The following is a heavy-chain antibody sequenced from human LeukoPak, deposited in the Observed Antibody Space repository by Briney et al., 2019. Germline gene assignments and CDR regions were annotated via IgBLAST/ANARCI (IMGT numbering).Heavy chain of an antibody. CDR3: ARGGIKEPHDAFDI. J-gene: IGHJ3*02. Sequence: PGGSLRLSCASSGFTFNTYAMHWVRQAPGKGLQYVSAISGNGDRTWYADSVNGRFSISRDNSKNTLYLQMGSLRAEDMAVYYCARGGIKEPHDAFDIWGQGTMVTVSS. D-gene: IGHD3-10*01. V-gene: IGHV3-64*02. CDR1: GFTFNTYA. CDR2: ISGNGDRT.